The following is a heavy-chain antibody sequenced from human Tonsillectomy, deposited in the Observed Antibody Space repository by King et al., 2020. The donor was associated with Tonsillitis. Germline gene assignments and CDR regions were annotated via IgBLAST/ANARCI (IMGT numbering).Heavy chain of an antibody. CDR3: ARESEIRENRLQFSAYYCGLDV. CDR1: GFTFSSYP. J-gene: IGHJ6*02. V-gene: IGHV3-30*04. Sequence: VQLVESGGGVVQPGRSLRLSCAASGFTFSSYPMHWVRQAPGKGLEWVAVISYDGSNKYYADSVKGRFTISRDNSKHTLYLQGNSLRAEDTAVYYWARESEIRENRLQFSAYYCGLDVWGQGTTVTVSS. CDR2: ISYDGSNK. D-gene: IGHD5-24*01.